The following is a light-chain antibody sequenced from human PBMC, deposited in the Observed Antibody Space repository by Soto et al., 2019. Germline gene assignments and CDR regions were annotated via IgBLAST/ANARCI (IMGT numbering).Light chain of an antibody. Sequence: DIQMTQSPSTLSASVGDRVTITCRASQSISGWLAWYQQKPGKAPKLLIYDVSSLESGVPSRFSGSGSGTEFTLTISSLQSEDFAVYFCQQYNIWPQTFGQGTKVDIK. CDR1: QSISGW. V-gene: IGKV1-5*01. CDR3: QQYNIWPQT. J-gene: IGKJ1*01. CDR2: DVS.